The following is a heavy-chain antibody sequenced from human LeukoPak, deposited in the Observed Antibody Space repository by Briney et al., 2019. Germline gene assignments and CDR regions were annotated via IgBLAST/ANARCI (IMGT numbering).Heavy chain of an antibody. Sequence: GGSLRLSCAASGFTFSSYGMHWVRQAPGKGLEWVAVISYDGSNKYYADSVKGRFTISRDNSKNTLYLQMNSLRAEDTAVYHCAKDLRAEYGMDVWGQGTTVTVSS. V-gene: IGHV3-30*18. CDR3: AKDLRAEYGMDV. CDR2: ISYDGSNK. D-gene: IGHD1-14*01. J-gene: IGHJ6*02. CDR1: GFTFSSYG.